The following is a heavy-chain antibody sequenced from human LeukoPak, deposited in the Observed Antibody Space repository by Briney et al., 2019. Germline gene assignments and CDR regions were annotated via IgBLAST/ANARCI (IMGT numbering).Heavy chain of an antibody. Sequence: PSETLSLTCTVSGGSISSSSYYWGWIRQPPGKGLEWIGIIYYSGSTNYNPSLKGRVTMSVDTSKNQVSLKLSSVTAADTAVYYCAKGYNYAYGWFDPWGQGTLVTVSS. CDR2: IYYSGST. CDR3: AKGYNYAYGWFDP. D-gene: IGHD5-18*01. CDR1: GGSISSSSYY. V-gene: IGHV4-39*07. J-gene: IGHJ5*02.